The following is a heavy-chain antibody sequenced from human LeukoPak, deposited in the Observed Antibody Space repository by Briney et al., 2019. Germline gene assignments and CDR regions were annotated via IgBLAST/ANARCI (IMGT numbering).Heavy chain of an antibody. CDR3: ARDRYCSGGSCYSWGYYYGMDV. Sequence: GGSLRLSCAASGFTFSSYGMHWVRQAPGKGLEWVAVLWYDGSNKYYADSVKGRFTISRDNSKNTLYLQMYSLRAEDTAVYYCARDRYCSGGSCYSWGYYYGMDVWGQGTTVTVSS. CDR1: GFTFSSYG. D-gene: IGHD2-15*01. J-gene: IGHJ6*02. CDR2: LWYDGSNK. V-gene: IGHV3-33*01.